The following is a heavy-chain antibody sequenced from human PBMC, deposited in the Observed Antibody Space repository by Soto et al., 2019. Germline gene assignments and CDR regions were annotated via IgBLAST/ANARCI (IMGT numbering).Heavy chain of an antibody. J-gene: IGHJ4*02. V-gene: IGHV4-59*01. CDR1: GVSITSYY. CDR2: VYHTGNT. CDR3: AREQYNWKL. Sequence: KTSETLSLTCSVSGVSITSYYWTWIRHSPGKGLEWIGYVYHTGNTYYNPSLKSRVTISLDTSKNQVSLRLRSVTAADTAVYYCAREQYNWKLWGQGTLVTVS. D-gene: IGHD1-20*01.